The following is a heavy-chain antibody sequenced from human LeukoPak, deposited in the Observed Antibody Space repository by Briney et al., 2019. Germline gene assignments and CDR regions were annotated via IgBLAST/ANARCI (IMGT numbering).Heavy chain of an antibody. Sequence: GGSLRLSCAASGFTFSSYSMNWVRQAPGKGLEWVSYISSSSNTIYYADSVKGRFTISRDNAKNSLYLQMNSLRAEDTAVYYCARDLVPGTYDYWGQGTLVTVSS. J-gene: IGHJ4*02. CDR2: ISSSSNTI. CDR1: GFTFSSYS. CDR3: ARDLVPGTYDY. V-gene: IGHV3-48*04. D-gene: IGHD2-8*02.